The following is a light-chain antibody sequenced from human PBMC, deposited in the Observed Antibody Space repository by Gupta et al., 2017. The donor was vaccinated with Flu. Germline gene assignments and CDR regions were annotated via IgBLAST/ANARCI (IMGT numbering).Light chain of an antibody. CDR2: SDD. CDR1: GSHIGSNT. V-gene: IGLV1-44*01. Sequence: SVLPQSPSVARSLGHRVIITCSGSGSHIGSNTVHWYQHYPGTAPKLLIYSDDQRPPRVPDRFSGSKSGASAALAISGLQAEDDADYYCSAWYNSGSAWVFGGGTNLTVL. CDR3: SAWYNSGSAWV. J-gene: IGLJ3*02.